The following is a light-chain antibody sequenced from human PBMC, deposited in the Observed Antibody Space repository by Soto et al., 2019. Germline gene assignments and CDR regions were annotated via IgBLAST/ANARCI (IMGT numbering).Light chain of an antibody. J-gene: IGKJ4*01. V-gene: IGKV3-20*01. CDR1: ESVTNNY. Sequence: EIVLTQSPVTLSLSPGERATLSCRASESVTNNYLAWYQRKPGQAPRLLIYGASYNATDIPYRFSGSGSGTDFTLTIARLEAEDFAVYICQQYGSTPPTFGLGTKVEI. CDR2: GAS. CDR3: QQYGSTPPT.